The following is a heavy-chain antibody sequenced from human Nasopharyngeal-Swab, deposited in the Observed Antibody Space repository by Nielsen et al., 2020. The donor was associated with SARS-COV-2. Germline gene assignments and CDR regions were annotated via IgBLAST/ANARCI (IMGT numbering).Heavy chain of an antibody. J-gene: IGHJ5*02. CDR2: IYYSGST. CDR3: APTPDNYYGSGKRGWFDP. V-gene: IGHV4-39*01. Sequence: AQAMCRSCAVYVVTFSSCGYYWGWLGQAPGQGREWIGSIYYSGSTYYNPSLKSRVTISVDSSKNQFSLKLSSVTAADTAVYYCAPTPDNYYGSGKRGWFDPWGQGTLVTVSS. D-gene: IGHD3-10*01. CDR1: VVTFSSCGYY.